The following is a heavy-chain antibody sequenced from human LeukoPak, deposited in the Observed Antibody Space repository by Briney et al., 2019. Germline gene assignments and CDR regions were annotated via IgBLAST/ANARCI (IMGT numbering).Heavy chain of an antibody. CDR3: ARDLLYDFWSGSGDSHHFDY. D-gene: IGHD3-3*01. CDR2: INPNSGGT. Sequence: SVKVSCKASGYTFTGYYMHWVRQAPGQGLNGMGWINPNSGGTNYAQKFRGRVTMTRDTSISTAYMELSRMRSDDPAVYYCARDLLYDFWSGSGDSHHFDYWGQGTLVTVSS. V-gene: IGHV1-2*02. CDR1: GYTFTGYY. J-gene: IGHJ4*02.